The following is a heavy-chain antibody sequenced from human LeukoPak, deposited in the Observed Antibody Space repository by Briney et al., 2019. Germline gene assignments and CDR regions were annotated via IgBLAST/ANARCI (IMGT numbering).Heavy chain of an antibody. CDR3: ARGDYGPYFFDS. CDR1: GGSISRGGYY. Sequence: PSETLSLTCTVSGGSISRGGYYWNWIRQHPREGLEWIGYFYYSRTTSYNPSLKSRATISVDTSNNQFSLKLSSVTAADTAVYYCARGDYGPYFFDSWGRGTLVTVSS. D-gene: IGHD4-17*01. J-gene: IGHJ4*02. CDR2: FYYSRTT. V-gene: IGHV4-31*03.